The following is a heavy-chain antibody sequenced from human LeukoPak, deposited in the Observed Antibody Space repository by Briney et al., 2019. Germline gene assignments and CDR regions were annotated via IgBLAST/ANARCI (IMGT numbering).Heavy chain of an antibody. V-gene: IGHV1-2*06. Sequence: ASVEVSCKASGYTFTGYYMHWVRQAPGQGLEWMGRINPNSGGTNYAQKFQGRVTMTRDTSISTAYMELSRLRSDDTAVYYCARGATNYYYYGMDVWGQGTTVTVSS. CDR3: ARGATNYYYYGMDV. J-gene: IGHJ6*02. CDR2: INPNSGGT. CDR1: GYTFTGYY.